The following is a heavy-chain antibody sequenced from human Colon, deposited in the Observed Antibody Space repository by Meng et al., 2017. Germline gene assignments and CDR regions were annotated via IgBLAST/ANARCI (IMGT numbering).Heavy chain of an antibody. D-gene: IGHD2-2*01. CDR3: ARTAMLDS. CDR1: GYTFTSSD. V-gene: IGHV1-8*01. J-gene: IGHJ5*01. Sequence: GQLVQSGAEVRKPGAPVKVTCKASGYTFTSSDINWVRRATGRGLEWLGWMNPNNGNTGSAQKFQGRVNMTRETSIGTAYMELSGLTSEDTAVYYCARTAMLDSWGQGTLVTVSS. CDR2: MNPNNGNT.